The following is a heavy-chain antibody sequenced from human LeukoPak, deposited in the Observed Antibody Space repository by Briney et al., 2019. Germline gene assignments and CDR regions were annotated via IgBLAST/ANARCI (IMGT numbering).Heavy chain of an antibody. D-gene: IGHD3-3*01. V-gene: IGHV3-74*01. J-gene: IGHJ3*02. CDR1: GFTFSSYW. Sequence: PGGSLRLSCAASGFTFSSYWMHWVRQAPGKGLVWVSRINSDGGSTSYADSVKGRFTISRDNAKNTLYLQMNSLRAEDTAVYYCARARYQLLGTYYDFWSGPQDAFDIWGQGTMVTVSS. CDR3: ARARYQLLGTYYDFWSGPQDAFDI. CDR2: INSDGGST.